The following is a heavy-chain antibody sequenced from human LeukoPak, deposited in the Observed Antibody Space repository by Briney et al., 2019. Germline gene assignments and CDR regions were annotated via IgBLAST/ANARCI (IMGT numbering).Heavy chain of an antibody. CDR3: ARDRYSSSWYLDY. J-gene: IGHJ4*02. D-gene: IGHD6-13*01. Sequence: GRSLRPSCAASGFTFSSYGMHWVRQAPGKGLEWVAVIWYDGSNKYYGDSVKGRFTISRDNSKNTLYLQMNSLRAEDTAVYYCARDRYSSSWYLDYWGQGTLVTVSS. V-gene: IGHV3-33*01. CDR1: GFTFSSYG. CDR2: IWYDGSNK.